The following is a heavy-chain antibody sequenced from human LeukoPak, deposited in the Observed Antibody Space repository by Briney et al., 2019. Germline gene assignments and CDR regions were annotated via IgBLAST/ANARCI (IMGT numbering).Heavy chain of an antibody. CDR3: ARSHSGWFGPYYLDY. CDR2: ISAYNGNT. Sequence: ASVKVSCKASGYTFTSYGISWVRQAPGQGLEWMGWISAYNGNTNYAQKLQGRVTMTTDTSTSTAYMELRSLRSDDTAVYYCARSHSGWFGPYYLDYWGQGTLVTVSS. J-gene: IGHJ4*02. D-gene: IGHD6-19*01. CDR1: GYTFTSYG. V-gene: IGHV1-18*01.